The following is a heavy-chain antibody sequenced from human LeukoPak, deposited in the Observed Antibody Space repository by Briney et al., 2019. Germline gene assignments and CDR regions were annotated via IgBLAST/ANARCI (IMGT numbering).Heavy chain of an antibody. J-gene: IGHJ4*02. D-gene: IGHD6-13*01. CDR2: ISSSGGNT. V-gene: IGHV3-23*01. Sequence: GGSLRLSCAASGFTFSSYAMSWVRQAPGKGLEWVSSISSSGGNTYYADSVKGRFTISRDNSKNTLYLQMNSLRAEDTAIYYCGKEFSNSWLFWGQGTLVTVSS. CDR3: GKEFSNSWLF. CDR1: GFTFSSYA.